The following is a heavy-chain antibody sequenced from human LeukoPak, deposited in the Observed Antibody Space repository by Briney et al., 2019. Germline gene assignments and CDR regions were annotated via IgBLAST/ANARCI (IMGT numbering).Heavy chain of an antibody. V-gene: IGHV3-49*04. Sequence: GGSLRLSCTVSGFTMNDYAMNWVRQAPGKGLEWVGFIRSKAYGGTTEYAASVKGRFTISRDDSKSIAYLQMNSLKTHRIAVCYCPRDSSYRLLRWFGELLGWCSRWVEASLVTVSS. D-gene: IGHD3-10*01. CDR3: PRDSSYRLLRWFGELLGWCSR. CDR2: IRSKAYGGTT. CDR1: GFTMNDYA. J-gene: IGHJ4*02.